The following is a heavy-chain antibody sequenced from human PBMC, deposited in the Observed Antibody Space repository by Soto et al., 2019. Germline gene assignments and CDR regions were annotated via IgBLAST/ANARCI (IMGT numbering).Heavy chain of an antibody. CDR1: GFTFSSYD. CDR3: SKDPAWRNRVVVVAGGDY. D-gene: IGHD3-16*02. J-gene: IGHJ4*02. CDR2: ISYDGNSK. V-gene: IGHV3-30*18. Sequence: VQLVESGGGVVQPGRSLRLSCAASGFTFSSYDMHWVRQTPGKGLEWVAVISYDGNSKFYADSVRGRFTISRDNSKNTVYLHMKNLRSEDTAMYFCSKDPAWRNRVVVVAGGDYWGQGTLVTVSS.